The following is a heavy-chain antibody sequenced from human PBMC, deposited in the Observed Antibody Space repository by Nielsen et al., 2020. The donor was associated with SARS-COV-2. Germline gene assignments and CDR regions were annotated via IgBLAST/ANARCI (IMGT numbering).Heavy chain of an antibody. V-gene: IGHV4-39*01. CDR2: ISYSGNT. CDR3: SRRAAMVSHFDF. Sequence: SETLSLTCTVSGGSMSGNNYYWAWIRQPPGKGLEHIGTISYSGNTYYNPSLKSRVTISIDTSRSQFSLKLNSVTAADTAVYYCSRRAAMVSHFDFWGQGTLVNVSS. CDR1: GGSMSGNNYY. D-gene: IGHD5-18*01. J-gene: IGHJ4*02.